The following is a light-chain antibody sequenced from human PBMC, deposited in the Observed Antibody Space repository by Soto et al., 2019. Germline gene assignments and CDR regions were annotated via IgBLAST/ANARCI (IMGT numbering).Light chain of an antibody. CDR2: GAS. CDR1: QSVSSN. CDR3: QQYYKLPWT. J-gene: IGKJ1*01. V-gene: IGKV3-15*01. Sequence: EIMMTQSPATLSVSPGERATLSCRASQSVSSNLAWYQQKPGQAPRLLVYGASTRATGIPARFSGSGSGTEFTLTISSLQSEDFAVYCCQQYYKLPWTFGQGTKVDNK.